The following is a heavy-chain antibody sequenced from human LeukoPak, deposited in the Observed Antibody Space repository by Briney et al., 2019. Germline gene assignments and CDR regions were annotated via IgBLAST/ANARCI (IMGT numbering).Heavy chain of an antibody. D-gene: IGHD6-19*01. J-gene: IGHJ4*02. CDR2: IGTAGDT. Sequence: GGSLRLSCAASGFTFSSYDMHWVRQATGKGLEWVSAIGTAGDTYYPGSVKGRFTISIENAKNSLYLQMNSLRAGDTAVYYCARAVARAAGDYFDYWGQGTLVTVSS. CDR3: ARAVARAAGDYFDY. V-gene: IGHV3-13*01. CDR1: GFTFSSYD.